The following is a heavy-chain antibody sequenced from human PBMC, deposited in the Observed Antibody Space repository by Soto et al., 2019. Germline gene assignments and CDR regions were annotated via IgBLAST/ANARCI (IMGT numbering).Heavy chain of an antibody. Sequence: EVQLLESGGGLVQPGGSLRLSCAASGFTFSSYAMSWVRQAPGKGLEWVSAISGSGGSTYYGDSVKGRFTISRDNSKHTLYLQMNSLRAEDTAVYYCAKDRVLRDRPLDYWGQGTLVTVSS. D-gene: IGHD3-10*01. CDR3: AKDRVLRDRPLDY. J-gene: IGHJ4*02. CDR2: ISGSGGST. CDR1: GFTFSSYA. V-gene: IGHV3-23*01.